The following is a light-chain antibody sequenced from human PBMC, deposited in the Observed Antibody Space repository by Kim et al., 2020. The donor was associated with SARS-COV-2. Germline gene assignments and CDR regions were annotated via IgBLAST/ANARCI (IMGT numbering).Light chain of an antibody. CDR1: SLRNYY. V-gene: IGLV3-19*01. J-gene: IGLJ3*02. CDR2: GKY. Sequence: SSELSQDPAVSVALGQTVRLTCQGDSLRNYYATWYQQRPGQAPTLVLYGKYDRPSGIPDRFSGSASGNTASLTITGAQAEDEGDYYCSSRDSTGDHVVLGGGTKLTV. CDR3: SSRDSTGDHVV.